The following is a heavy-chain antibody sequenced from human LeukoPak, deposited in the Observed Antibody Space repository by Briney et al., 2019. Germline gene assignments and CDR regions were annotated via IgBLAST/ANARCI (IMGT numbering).Heavy chain of an antibody. V-gene: IGHV4-59*01. CDR3: ATGLQSSWYRPYFDY. CDR1: GGSFSGYY. J-gene: IGHJ4*02. D-gene: IGHD6-13*01. CDR2: IYYSGST. Sequence: SETLSLTCAVYGGSFSGYYWSWIRQPPGKGLEWIAYIYYSGSTNYNPSLKSRVTISVDTSKNQFSLKLSSVTAADTAMYYCATGLQSSWYRPYFDYWGQGTLVTVSS.